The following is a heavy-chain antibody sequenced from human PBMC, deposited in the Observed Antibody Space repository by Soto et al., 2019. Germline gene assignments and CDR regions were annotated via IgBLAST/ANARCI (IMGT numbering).Heavy chain of an antibody. V-gene: IGHV1-2*02. CDR2: INPNSGGT. Sequence: ASVKVSCKASGYTFTGYYMHWVRQAPGQGLEWMGWINPNSGGTNYAQKFQGRVTMTTDTSTSTAYMELRSLRSDDTAVYYCARGGSVVVVAAALDYRGQGTLVTVSS. CDR1: GYTFTGYY. CDR3: ARGGSVVVVAAALDY. D-gene: IGHD2-15*01. J-gene: IGHJ4*02.